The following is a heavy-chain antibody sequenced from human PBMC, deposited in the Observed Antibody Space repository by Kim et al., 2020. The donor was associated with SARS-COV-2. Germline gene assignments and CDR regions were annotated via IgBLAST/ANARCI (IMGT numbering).Heavy chain of an antibody. J-gene: IGHJ4*02. CDR1: GFTFSDFY. D-gene: IGHD6-13*01. CDR3: AXDLVTXGAGXFDY. V-gene: IGHV3-11*05. Sequence: GGSLRLSCAASGFTFSDFYMNWIRQAPGKGLEWGSYXSSTNTYTNYADSVKGRLTXSRDTXKNSXXLQMXSLRVEDTAXXYCAXDLVTXGAGXFDYWXQGALVXVS. CDR2: XSSTNTYT.